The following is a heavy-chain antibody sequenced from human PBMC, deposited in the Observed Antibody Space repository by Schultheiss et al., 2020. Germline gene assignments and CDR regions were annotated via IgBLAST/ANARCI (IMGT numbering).Heavy chain of an antibody. J-gene: IGHJ4*02. CDR2: ISGSGGST. D-gene: IGHD3-22*01. CDR3: AKLYYYDSSGLYYFDY. V-gene: IGHV3-23*01. CDR1: GFTFSSYA. Sequence: GGSLRLSCAASGFTFSSYAMSWVRQAPGKGLEWVSAISGSGGSTYYADSVKGRFTISRDNSKNTLYLQMNSLRAEDTAVYYCAKLYYYDSSGLYYFDYWGQGTLVTGSS.